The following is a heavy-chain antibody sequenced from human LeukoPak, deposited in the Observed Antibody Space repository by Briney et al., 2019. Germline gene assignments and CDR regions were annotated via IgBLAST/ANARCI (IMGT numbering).Heavy chain of an antibody. CDR2: IYHSGRT. V-gene: IGHV4-30-2*01. CDR1: GGSISSDSYY. Sequence: PSQTLSLTCTVSGGSISSDSYYWSWIRQPPGKGLEWIGYIYHSGRTHYNPSLKSRVTISEDRSKNQFPLKLSSVTAADTAVYYCVRWDRGSNLESDYWGQGTLVTVSS. J-gene: IGHJ4*02. D-gene: IGHD3-10*01. CDR3: VRWDRGSNLESDY.